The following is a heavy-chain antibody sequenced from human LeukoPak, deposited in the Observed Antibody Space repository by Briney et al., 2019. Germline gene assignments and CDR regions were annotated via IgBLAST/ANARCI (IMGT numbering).Heavy chain of an antibody. J-gene: IGHJ3*02. V-gene: IGHV3-21*01. CDR1: GFTFSTYS. CDR3: ASFPPYMVRTDAFDI. CDR2: ISDDSNYI. Sequence: PGGSLRLSCAASGFTFSTYSGNWIRQAPGKGLEWVSSISDDSNYIFYADSVKGRFTISRDNAKNSLYLQMNSLTAEDSAVYYCASFPPYMVRTDAFDIWGQGTMVTVSS. D-gene: IGHD3-10*01.